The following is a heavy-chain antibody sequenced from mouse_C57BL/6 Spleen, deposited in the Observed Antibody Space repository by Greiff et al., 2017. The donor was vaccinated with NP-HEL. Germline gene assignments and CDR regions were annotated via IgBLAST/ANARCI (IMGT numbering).Heavy chain of an antibody. CDR2: IRNKANGYTT. CDR1: GFTFTDYY. J-gene: IGHJ2*01. Sequence: EVKLQESGGGLVQPGGSPSLSCAASGFTFTDYYMSWVRQPPGKALEWLGFIRNKANGYTTEYSASVKGRFTISRDNSQSILYLQMNALRAEDSATYYCARYNWAYYFDYWGQGTTLTVSS. V-gene: IGHV7-3*01. D-gene: IGHD4-1*01. CDR3: ARYNWAYYFDY.